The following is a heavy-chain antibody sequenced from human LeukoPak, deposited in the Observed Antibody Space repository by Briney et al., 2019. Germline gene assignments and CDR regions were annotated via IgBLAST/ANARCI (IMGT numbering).Heavy chain of an antibody. CDR1: GGSISSGSYY. Sequence: SQTLSLTCTVSGGSISSGSYYWSWIRQPAGKGLEWIGRIYTSGSTNYNPSLKRRVTISVDTSKNQFSLKLSSVTAADTAVYYCARVMGYGDYPFDYWGQGTLVTVSS. CDR2: IYTSGST. D-gene: IGHD4-17*01. J-gene: IGHJ4*02. CDR3: ARVMGYGDYPFDY. V-gene: IGHV4-61*02.